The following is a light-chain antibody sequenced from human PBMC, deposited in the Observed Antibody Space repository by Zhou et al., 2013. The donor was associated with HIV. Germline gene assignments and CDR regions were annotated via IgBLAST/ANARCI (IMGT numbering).Light chain of an antibody. V-gene: IGKV3-20*01. J-gene: IGKJ2*01. CDR2: GSS. CDR3: QQYDTWPS. Sequence: EMVLTQSPGTLSLSPGERATLSCRTSRSVSSNYLAWYQQKLGQAPRLLIYGSSSRATGIPDRFSGSGSGRDFTLTISGLQSEDFALYYCQQYDTWPSFGQGTKLQIK. CDR1: RSVSSNY.